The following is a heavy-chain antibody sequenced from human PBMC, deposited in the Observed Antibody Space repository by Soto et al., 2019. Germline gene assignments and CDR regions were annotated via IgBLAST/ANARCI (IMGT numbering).Heavy chain of an antibody. V-gene: IGHV3-20*04. CDR3: VRGASLNFDY. D-gene: IGHD1-26*01. CDR2: VNWSGGST. Sequence: EVQLVESGGGVLRPGGSLRLSCAGSGFIFDDYGMSWARQAPGKGLEWVSGVNWSGGSTGYADSVKGRFTISRDNAKNFLFLQMNSLRVEDTAFYYCVRGASLNFDYWGQGTLVTVSS. J-gene: IGHJ4*02. CDR1: GFIFDDYG.